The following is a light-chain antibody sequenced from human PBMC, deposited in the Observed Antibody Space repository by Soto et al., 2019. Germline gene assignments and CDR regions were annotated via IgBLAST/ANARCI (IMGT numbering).Light chain of an antibody. Sequence: QSALAQPASVSASPGQSIFISCTGTSEDIGAYDYVSWYQQHPGKAPKLILYAVINRPSGVSSRLSGSKSGNTASLNISGVQPEDEADYYCSSYRSSDTLEVFGTGTKVTVL. J-gene: IGLJ1*01. CDR3: SSYRSSDTLEV. CDR1: SEDIGAYDY. CDR2: AVI. V-gene: IGLV2-14*01.